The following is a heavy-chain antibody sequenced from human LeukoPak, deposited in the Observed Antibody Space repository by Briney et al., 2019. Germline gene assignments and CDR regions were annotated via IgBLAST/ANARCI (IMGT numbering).Heavy chain of an antibody. CDR1: GFTFSDYG. J-gene: IGHJ3*02. Sequence: GGSLRLSCAASGFTFSDYGMSWVRLAPGKGLEWVSAISGSGDSTYYADSVKGQFTISRDNSKNTLYLQLNSLRAEDTAVYYCAKDRESFYFGSGRYTAFDIWGQGTLVTVSS. D-gene: IGHD3-10*01. V-gene: IGHV3-23*01. CDR3: AKDRESFYFGSGRYTAFDI. CDR2: ISGSGDST.